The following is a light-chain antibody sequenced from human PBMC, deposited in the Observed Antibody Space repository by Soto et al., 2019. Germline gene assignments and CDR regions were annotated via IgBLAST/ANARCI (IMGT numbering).Light chain of an antibody. CDR2: GAS. Sequence: EIVMTQSPATLSVSPGERATLSCRASQSVSSNLAWYQQKPGQAPRLLIYGASTRATGIPDRFIGSGSGTEFTLTISSLQSADFAVYYCQQYNNWPPRYTFGQGTKLEIK. V-gene: IGKV3-15*01. CDR3: QQYNNWPPRYT. CDR1: QSVSSN. J-gene: IGKJ2*01.